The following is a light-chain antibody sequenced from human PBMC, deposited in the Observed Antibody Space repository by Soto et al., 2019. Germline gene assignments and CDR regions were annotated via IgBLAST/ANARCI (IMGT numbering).Light chain of an antibody. CDR3: GSWDSSLSAYV. Sequence: QSVMTQPPSVSAAPGQRVTISCCGSSSNIGGNSVSWYQQLPGTAPKLLIYDDDKRPSGIPDRFSGSKSGTSATLGITGFQTGDEADHYCGSWDSSLSAYVFGTGTKLTVL. CDR1: SSNIGGNS. J-gene: IGLJ1*01. V-gene: IGLV1-51*01. CDR2: DDD.